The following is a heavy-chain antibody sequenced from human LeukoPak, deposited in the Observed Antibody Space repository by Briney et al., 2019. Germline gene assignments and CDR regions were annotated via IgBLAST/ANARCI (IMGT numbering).Heavy chain of an antibody. CDR1: GFTFSSYA. CDR2: ISGSGGGT. CDR3: ASPPSAAAGSIP. J-gene: IGHJ5*02. D-gene: IGHD3-10*01. Sequence: PGGSLRLSCAASGFTFSSYAMSWVRQAPEKGLEWVSTISGSGGGTYYADSVKGRFTISRDDSKNTLYLQMNSLRAEDTAMYYCASPPSAAAGSIPWGQGTLVAVSS. V-gene: IGHV3-23*01.